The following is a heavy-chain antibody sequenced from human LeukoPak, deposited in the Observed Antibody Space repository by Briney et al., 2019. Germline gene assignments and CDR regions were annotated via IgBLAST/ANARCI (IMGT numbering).Heavy chain of an antibody. Sequence: GGSLRLSCAASGFTFSSYSMNWVRQAPGKGLEWVSYISSSSSTIYYADSVKGRFTISRDNAKNSLYLQMNSLRAEDTAVYYCAREPALYCCSTSCRNQNWFDPWGQGTLVTVSS. V-gene: IGHV3-48*01. CDR1: GFTFSSYS. CDR2: ISSSSSTI. CDR3: AREPALYCCSTSCRNQNWFDP. J-gene: IGHJ5*02. D-gene: IGHD2-2*01.